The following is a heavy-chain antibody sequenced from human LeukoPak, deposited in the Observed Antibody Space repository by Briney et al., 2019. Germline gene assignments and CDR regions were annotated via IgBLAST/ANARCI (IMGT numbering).Heavy chain of an antibody. CDR1: GGSISSGGYY. CDR3: ARVLYGSGSYFDAFDI. V-gene: IGHV4-30-4*01. J-gene: IGHJ3*02. D-gene: IGHD3-10*01. CDR2: IYYSGST. Sequence: SETLSLTCTVSGGSISSGGYYWSWIRQPPGKGLEWIGYIYYSGSTYYNPSLKSRVTISVDTSKNQFSLKLSSVTAADTAVYYCARVLYGSGSYFDAFDIWGQGTMVTVSS.